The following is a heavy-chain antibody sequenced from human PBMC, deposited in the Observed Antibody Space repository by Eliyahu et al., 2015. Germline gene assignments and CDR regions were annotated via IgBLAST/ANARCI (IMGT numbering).Heavy chain of an antibody. V-gene: IGHV4-34*01. J-gene: IGHJ5*02. Sequence: QVQLQQWGAGLLKPSETLSLTCXVYGGSFSGYYWRWXRQPPGKGLEWIGEINHSGSTNYNPSLKSRVTISVDTSKNQFSLKLSSVTAADTAVYYCARGRQYQLLRWFDPWGQGTLVTVSS. CDR3: ARGRQYQLLRWFDP. CDR2: INHSGST. D-gene: IGHD2-2*01. CDR1: GGSFSGYY.